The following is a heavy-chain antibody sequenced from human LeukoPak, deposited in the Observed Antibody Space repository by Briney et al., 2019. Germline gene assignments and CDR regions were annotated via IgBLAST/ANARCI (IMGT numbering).Heavy chain of an antibody. Sequence: SQTLSLTCAISGDSVSSNSAAWNWARQSPSRGLEWLGRTYYRSKWYNDYTLSVKSRITITPDTSKNHFSLHLNSVTPEDTAIYYCARTVGPYYVDYWGPGTLVTVSS. J-gene: IGHJ4*02. CDR2: TYYRSKWYN. V-gene: IGHV6-1*01. D-gene: IGHD4-11*01. CDR3: ARTVGPYYVDY. CDR1: GDSVSSNSAA.